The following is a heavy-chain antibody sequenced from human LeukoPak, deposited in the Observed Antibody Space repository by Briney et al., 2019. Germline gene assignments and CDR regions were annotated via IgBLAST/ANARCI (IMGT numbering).Heavy chain of an antibody. CDR2: TRNKANSYTT. V-gene: IGHV3-72*01. D-gene: IGHD2/OR15-2a*01. Sequence: GGSLRLSCAASGFTLSDHFMDWVRQAPGKGLEWVGRTRNKANSYTTVYAASVKGRFTISRDDSANSLYLQMNSLEVEDTAVYFCARGHNSFDIWGQGTMVTVSS. CDR3: ARGHNSFDI. CDR1: GFTLSDHF. J-gene: IGHJ3*02.